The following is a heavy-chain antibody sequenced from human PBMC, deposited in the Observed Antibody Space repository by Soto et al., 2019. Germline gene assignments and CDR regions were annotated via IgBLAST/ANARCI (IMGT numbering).Heavy chain of an antibody. CDR2: IYPGDSDT. V-gene: IGHV5-51*01. D-gene: IGHD3-10*01. CDR1: GYTFTSYW. CDR3: ARHISVGSYYIDY. Sequence: HGESLEISCQASGYTFTSYWIGWVRQMPGKGLEWMGIIYPGDSDTRYSQSFQGQVTSSADKSITTAYVEWSSLKASDTAMYYCARHISVGSYYIDYWGQGTLVTVSS. J-gene: IGHJ4*02.